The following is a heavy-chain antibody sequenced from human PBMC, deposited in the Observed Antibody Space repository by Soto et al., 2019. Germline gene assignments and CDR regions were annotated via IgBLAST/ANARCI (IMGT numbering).Heavy chain of an antibody. CDR1: GFTFSSYG. CDR2: RWYDGSNK. Sequence: QVQLVESGGGVVQPGRSLILSCAASGFTFSSYGIHWVRQAPGKGLARVAVRWYDGSNKYYADSVKGRFTISRDNFKNTLYLQMSSRRAEETAVYYCARGDYYDSSGYYYRGKGAFDIWGQGTMVTVSS. V-gene: IGHV3-33*01. CDR3: ARGDYYDSSGYYYRGKGAFDI. D-gene: IGHD3-22*01. J-gene: IGHJ3*02.